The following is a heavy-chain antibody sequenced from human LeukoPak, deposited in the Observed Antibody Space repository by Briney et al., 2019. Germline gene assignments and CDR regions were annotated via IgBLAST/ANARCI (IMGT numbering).Heavy chain of an antibody. CDR2: ISASGTIT. D-gene: IGHD3-10*01. V-gene: IGHV3-48*03. J-gene: IGHJ4*02. CDR3: AKVTYGSGTYGAFDS. Sequence: PGGSLRLSCAASGFTFSSYEMNWVRQAPGKGLEWISYISASGTITHYADSVEGRFTISRDNSKNTLYLQMNSLRAEDTAVYYCAKVTYGSGTYGAFDSWGQGTLVTVSS. CDR1: GFTFSSYE.